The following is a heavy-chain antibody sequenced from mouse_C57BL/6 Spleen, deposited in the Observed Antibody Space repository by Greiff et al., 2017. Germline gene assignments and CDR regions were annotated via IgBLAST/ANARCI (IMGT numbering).Heavy chain of an antibody. V-gene: IGHV1-55*01. J-gene: IGHJ1*03. CDR2: IYPGSGST. D-gene: IGHD1-1*01. CDR1: GYTFTSYW. Sequence: VKLQQPGAELVKPGASVKMSCKASGYTFTSYWITWVKQRPGQGLEWIGDIYPGSGSTNYNEKFKSKATLTVDTSSSTAYMQLSSLTSEDSAVYYCARIGAITTVVAPEVWGTGTTVTVSS. CDR3: ARIGAITTVVAPEV.